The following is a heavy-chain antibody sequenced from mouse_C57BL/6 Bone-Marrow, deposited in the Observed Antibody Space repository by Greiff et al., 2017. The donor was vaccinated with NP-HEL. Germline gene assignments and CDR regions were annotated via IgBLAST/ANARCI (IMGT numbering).Heavy chain of an antibody. Sequence: EVQLVESGPGLAKPSQTLSLTCSVTGYSITSDYWNWIRKFPGNKLEYMGYISYSGSTYYNPSLKSRISITRDTSKNQYYLQLNSVTTEDTATYYGARATIAPRGYFDVWGTGTTITVTA. V-gene: IGHV3-8*01. CDR3: ARATIAPRGYFDV. CDR2: ISYSGST. D-gene: IGHD1-1*02. J-gene: IGHJ1*03. CDR1: GYSITSDY.